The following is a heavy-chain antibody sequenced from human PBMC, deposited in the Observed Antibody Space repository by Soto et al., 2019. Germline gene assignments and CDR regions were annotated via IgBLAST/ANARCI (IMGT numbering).Heavy chain of an antibody. V-gene: IGHV1-3*05. CDR1: GYTCTRYA. J-gene: IGHJ4*02. CDR2: INAGNVNT. Sequence: QVQLVQSGAEEKKPGASVKVSCKASGYTCTRYAMHWVRQAPGQRLACMGWINAGNVNTKYSQKFQGRVTITRDTSASTAYMDLSRLRSEDTAVYYCARAWVVVTAPDYWGQGTLGTVSS. D-gene: IGHD2-21*02. CDR3: ARAWVVVTAPDY.